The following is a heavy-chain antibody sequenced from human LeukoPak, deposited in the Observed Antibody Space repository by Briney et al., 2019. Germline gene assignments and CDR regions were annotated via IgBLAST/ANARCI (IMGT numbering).Heavy chain of an antibody. CDR3: AKCSLAGYGDYGSPGAYYFAY. V-gene: IGHV3-23*01. J-gene: IGHJ4*02. Sequence: GGSLRLSCAASGFTFSAYAMSWVRQAPGKGLEWVSTISGSGGSTYYADSVKGRFTISRDNSKNTLYLQMSSLRAEDLGVYYCAKCSLAGYGDYGSPGAYYFAYWGQGTLVTVSS. CDR1: GFTFSAYA. CDR2: ISGSGGST. D-gene: IGHD4-17*01.